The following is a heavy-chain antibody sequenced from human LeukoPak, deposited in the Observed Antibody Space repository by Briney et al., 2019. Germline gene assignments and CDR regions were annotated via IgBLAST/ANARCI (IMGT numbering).Heavy chain of an antibody. V-gene: IGHV3-20*04. Sequence: GGSLSLSCAASGFIYVDYGMSWVRQARAKGLEWVSGINWNGGSTGYADSVKGRFTNSRDNDKNSLYLHMNRLTDEDTALYYCATGRSCPTCYLTDDWGEGALVSVSS. J-gene: IGHJ4*02. CDR1: GFIYVDYG. CDR3: ATGRSCPTCYLTDD. CDR2: INWNGGST. D-gene: IGHD2-2*01.